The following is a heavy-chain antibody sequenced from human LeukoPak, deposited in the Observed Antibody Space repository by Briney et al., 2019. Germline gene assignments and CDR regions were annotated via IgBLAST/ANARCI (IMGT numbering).Heavy chain of an antibody. CDR2: INHSGST. V-gene: IGHV4-34*01. J-gene: IGHJ2*01. CDR1: GGSFSGYY. Sequence: SETLSLICAVYGGSFSGYYWSWIRQPPGKGLEWIGEINHSGSTNYNPSLKSRVTISVDTSKNQFSLKLSSVTAADTAVYYCARHGYYPHFDLWGRGTLVTVSS. CDR3: ARHGYYPHFDL. D-gene: IGHD3-22*01.